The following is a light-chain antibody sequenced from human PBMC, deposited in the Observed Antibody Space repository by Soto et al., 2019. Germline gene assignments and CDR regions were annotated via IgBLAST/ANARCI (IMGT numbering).Light chain of an antibody. CDR1: QSVSIL. Sequence: EIVMTQSPATLSVSPGEGATLSCRASQSVSILLAWYQQKPGQAPRLLIYGASSRATGIPDRFSGSGSGTDFTLTISTLQPEDFATYYCQQYYSTPITFGQGTRLEIK. J-gene: IGKJ5*01. CDR3: QQYYSTPIT. V-gene: IGKV3D-15*01. CDR2: GAS.